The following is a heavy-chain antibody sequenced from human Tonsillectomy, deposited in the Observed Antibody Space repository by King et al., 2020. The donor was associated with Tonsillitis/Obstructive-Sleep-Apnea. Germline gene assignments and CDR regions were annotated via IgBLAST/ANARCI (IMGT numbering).Heavy chain of an antibody. V-gene: IGHV2-26*01. CDR3: TRAPSTSYFYYYYMYV. CDR1: GFSLSNARMG. D-gene: IGHD2-2*01. Sequence: TLKESGPVLVKPTETLTLTCTVSGFSLSNARMGVSWIRQPPGKALEWLAHIFSNDEKSYSTSLNSRLTISKDTSRSQVVLTMTNMDPVDTATYYCTRAPSTSYFYYYYMYVWGKGTTVTVSS. CDR2: IFSNDEK. J-gene: IGHJ6*03.